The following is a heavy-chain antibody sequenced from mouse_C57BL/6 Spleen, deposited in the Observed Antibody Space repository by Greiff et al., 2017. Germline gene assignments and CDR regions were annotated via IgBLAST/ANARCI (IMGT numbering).Heavy chain of an antibody. J-gene: IGHJ1*03. CDR3: AREEVASKYFDV. CDR1: GYTFTSYG. V-gene: IGHV1-81*01. Sequence: VQLQQSGAELARPGASVTLSCTASGYTFTSYGISWVKQRTGQGLEWIGEIYTRSGNTYYNEKFKGKATLTADKSSSTAYMELRSLTSEDSAVYFCAREEVASKYFDVWGTGTTVTVSS. D-gene: IGHD1-1*01. CDR2: IYTRSGNT.